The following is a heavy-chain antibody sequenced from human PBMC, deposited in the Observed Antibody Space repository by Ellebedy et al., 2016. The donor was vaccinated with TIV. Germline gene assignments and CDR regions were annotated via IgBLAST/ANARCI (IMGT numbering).Heavy chain of an antibody. CDR1: GFTFSTYA. J-gene: IGHJ4*02. CDR2: LTTGGVT. D-gene: IGHD3-10*01. Sequence: GESLKISCVVSGFTFSTYAMRWFRQAPGQGLEWVSALTTGGVTFYADSVKGRFTISRESSKNTLYLQMNSLRVEDTAVYFCAKDSGRSGWISDYWGQGTLVTVSS. V-gene: IGHV3-23*01. CDR3: AKDSGRSGWISDY.